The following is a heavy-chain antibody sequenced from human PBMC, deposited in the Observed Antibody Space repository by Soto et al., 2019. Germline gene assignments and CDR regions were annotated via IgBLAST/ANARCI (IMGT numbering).Heavy chain of an antibody. J-gene: IGHJ5*02. CDR1: GYTLTELS. CDR2: FDPEDGET. CDR3: ATDPRAAAGLTLNWFDP. Sequence: QVQLVQSGAEVKKPGASVKVSCKVSGYTLTELSMHWVRQAPGKGLEWMGGFDPEDGETIYAQKFQGRVTMTEGTSTDTAYMELSSLRSEDTAVYYCATDPRAAAGLTLNWFDPWGQGTLVTVSS. D-gene: IGHD6-13*01. V-gene: IGHV1-24*01.